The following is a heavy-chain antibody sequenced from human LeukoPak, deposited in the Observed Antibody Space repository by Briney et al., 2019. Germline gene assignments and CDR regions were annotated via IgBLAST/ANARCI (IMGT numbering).Heavy chain of an antibody. CDR2: ISSSSSTI. V-gene: IGHV3-48*01. CDR3: AREQGDFWSGYDYYHYMDV. D-gene: IGHD3-3*01. J-gene: IGHJ6*03. Sequence: GGSLRLSCAASGFTFSSYSMNWVRQAPGKGLEWVSYISSSSSTIYYADSVKGRFTISRDNAKNSLYLQMNSLRAEDTAVYYCAREQGDFWSGYDYYHYMDVWGKGTTVTVSS. CDR1: GFTFSSYS.